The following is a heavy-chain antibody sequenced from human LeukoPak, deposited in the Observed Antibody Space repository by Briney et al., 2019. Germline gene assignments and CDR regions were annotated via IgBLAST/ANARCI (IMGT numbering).Heavy chain of an antibody. CDR3: AKAKDLSYHYDSSGYDY. J-gene: IGHJ4*02. D-gene: IGHD3-22*01. Sequence: GALRLSCAASGFTFSSYGMHWVRQAPGKGLEWVAVISYDGSNKYYADSVKGRFTISRDNSKNTLYLQMNSLRAEDTAVYYCAKAKDLSYHYDSSGYDYWGQGTLVTVSS. CDR1: GFTFSSYG. CDR2: ISYDGSNK. V-gene: IGHV3-30*18.